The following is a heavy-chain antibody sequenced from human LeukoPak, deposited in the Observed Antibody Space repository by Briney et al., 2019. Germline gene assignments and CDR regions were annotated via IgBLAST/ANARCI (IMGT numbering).Heavy chain of an antibody. J-gene: IGHJ4*01. CDR3: ARAMPGVVINYFDH. V-gene: IGHV3-7*01. Sequence: PGGSLRLSCKASGFTFVDFYMSWVRQAPGKGLEWVANIDAAGKDKYYASSVKGRFTISRDNINNSLYLDMTSLRDEDTTTYFCARAMPGVVINYFDHWGQGVLVPVSS. D-gene: IGHD3-16*02. CDR2: IDAAGKDK. CDR1: GFTFVDFY.